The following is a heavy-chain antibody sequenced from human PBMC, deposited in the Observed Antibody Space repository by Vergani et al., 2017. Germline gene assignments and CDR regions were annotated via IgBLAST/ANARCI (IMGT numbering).Heavy chain of an antibody. J-gene: IGHJ5*02. CDR1: GGSFSGYY. Sequence: QVQLQQWGAGLLKPSETLSLTCAVYGGSFSGYYWSWIRQPPGKGLEWIGEINHSGSTNYNPSLKSRVSISVDTSKNQFSRKLSSVTAADTAVYYCARGLSGSYSPWGQGTLVTVSS. D-gene: IGHD1-26*01. CDR3: ARGLSGSYSP. CDR2: INHSGST. V-gene: IGHV4-34*01.